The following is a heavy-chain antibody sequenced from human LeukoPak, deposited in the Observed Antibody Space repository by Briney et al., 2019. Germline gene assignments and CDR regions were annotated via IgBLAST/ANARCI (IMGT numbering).Heavy chain of an antibody. J-gene: IGHJ4*02. D-gene: IGHD3-3*01. CDR2: ISGSGGST. V-gene: IGHV3-23*01. Sequence: GGSLRLSCAASGFTFSSYAMSWVRQAPGKGLEWVSAISGSGGSTYYADSVKGRFTISRDNSKNTLYLKMNSLRAEDTAVYYCAKDNHDFWSGYYTDYWGQGTLVTVSS. CDR3: AKDNHDFWSGYYTDY. CDR1: GFTFSSYA.